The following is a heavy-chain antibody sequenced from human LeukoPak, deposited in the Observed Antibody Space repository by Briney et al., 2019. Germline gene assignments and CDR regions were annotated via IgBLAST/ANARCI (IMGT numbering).Heavy chain of an antibody. V-gene: IGHV4-4*07. Sequence: SETLSLTCTVSGGSISGYYWTWMRQPAGRGLEWIGRIYSSDSIYSNPSLESRVTISLDASNNQFSLKLTSVTAADTAVYYCARGREMTIIAGHYSFDQWGRGTLVSVSS. D-gene: IGHD5-24*01. CDR2: IYSSDSI. J-gene: IGHJ4*02. CDR3: ARGREMTIIAGHYSFDQ. CDR1: GGSISGYY.